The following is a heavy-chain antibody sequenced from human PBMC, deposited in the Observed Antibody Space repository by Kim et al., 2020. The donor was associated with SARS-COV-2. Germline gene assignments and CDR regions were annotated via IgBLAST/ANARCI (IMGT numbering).Heavy chain of an antibody. J-gene: IGHJ3*02. CDR2: IYYSGST. CDR3: ARERIVNTDAFDI. CDR1: GGSVSSGSYY. D-gene: IGHD2-15*01. V-gene: IGHV4-61*01. Sequence: SETLSLTCTVSGGSVSSGSYYWSWIRQPPGKVLEWIGYIYYSGSTNYNPSLKSRVTISVDTSKNQFSLKLSSVTAADTAVYYCARERIVNTDAFDIWGQGTMVTVSS.